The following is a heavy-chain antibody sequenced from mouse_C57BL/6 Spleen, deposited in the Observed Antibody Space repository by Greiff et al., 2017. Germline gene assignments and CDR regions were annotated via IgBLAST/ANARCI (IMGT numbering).Heavy chain of an antibody. CDR2: IDPEDGET. Sequence: EVKLQQSGAELVKPGASVKLSCTASGFNIKDYYMHWVKQRTEQGLEWIGRIDPEDGETKYAPKFQGKATITADTSSNTAYLQLSSLTSEDTAVYYCASLFITTVVAKAYWGQGTLVTVSA. CDR3: ASLFITTVVAKAY. CDR1: GFNIKDYY. J-gene: IGHJ3*01. V-gene: IGHV14-2*01. D-gene: IGHD1-1*01.